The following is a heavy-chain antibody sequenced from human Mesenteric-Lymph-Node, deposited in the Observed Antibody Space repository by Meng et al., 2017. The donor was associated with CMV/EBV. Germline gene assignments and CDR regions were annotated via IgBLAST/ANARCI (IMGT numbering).Heavy chain of an antibody. Sequence: SETLSLTCTVSGGSISSSSYYWGWIRQPPGKGLEWIGSIYYSGSTYYNPSLKSRVTISVDTSKNQFSLKLSSVTAADTAVYYCARVGTLGWLQLSLDYWGQGTLVTVSS. V-gene: IGHV4-39*07. J-gene: IGHJ4*02. CDR2: IYYSGST. CDR1: GGSISSSSYY. CDR3: ARVGTLGWLQLSLDY. D-gene: IGHD5-24*01.